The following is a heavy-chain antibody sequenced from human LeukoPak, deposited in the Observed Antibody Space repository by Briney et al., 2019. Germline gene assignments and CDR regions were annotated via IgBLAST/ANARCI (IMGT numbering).Heavy chain of an antibody. CDR3: ARGVVPAANPSAGFDP. D-gene: IGHD2-2*01. J-gene: IGHJ5*02. Sequence: SETLSLTCAVSGGSISSGGYSWSWIRQPPGKGLEWIGYIYHSGSTYYNPSLKSRVTISVDRSKNQFSLKLSSVTAADTAVYYCARGVVPAANPSAGFDPWGQGTLVTVSS. CDR1: GGSISSGGYS. V-gene: IGHV4-30-2*01. CDR2: IYHSGST.